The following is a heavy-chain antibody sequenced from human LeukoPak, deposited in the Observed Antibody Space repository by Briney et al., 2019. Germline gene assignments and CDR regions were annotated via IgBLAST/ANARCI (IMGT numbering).Heavy chain of an antibody. CDR2: ISGSGGST. CDR3: ARARGEYTGDYYFDS. V-gene: IGHV3-23*01. CDR1: GFTFSSYA. J-gene: IGHJ4*02. Sequence: PGGSLRLSCAASGFTFSSYAMSWVRQAPGKGLEWVSAISGSGGSTYYADSVKGRFTISRDNSKNTLYLQMNSLRAEDTAVYYCARARGEYTGDYYFDSWGQGILVTVST. D-gene: IGHD2-21*01.